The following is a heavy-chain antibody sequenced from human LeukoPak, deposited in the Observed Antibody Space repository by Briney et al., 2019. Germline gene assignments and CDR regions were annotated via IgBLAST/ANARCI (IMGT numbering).Heavy chain of an antibody. CDR1: GGTFRRYA. CDR3: GRADRYGTTTNCYYYFDY. D-gene: IGHD2-2*01. J-gene: IGHJ4*02. CDR2: SIPIFGTA. Sequence: SVKASGTASGGTFRRYATRWVRQAPGHGLEWMGGSIPIFGTATYAQKFHGRITIMMDETASAANLELMSLRSEDTAMYYCGRADRYGTTTNCYYYFDYWGQGTLVTVSS. V-gene: IGHV1-69*05.